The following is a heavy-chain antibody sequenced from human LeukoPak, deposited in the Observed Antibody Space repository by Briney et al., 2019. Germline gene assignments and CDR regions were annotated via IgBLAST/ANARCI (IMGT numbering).Heavy chain of an antibody. CDR2: IYPSGGST. D-gene: IGHD2-2*01. Sequence: GASVKVSCKASGYTFTTYYVHWVRQAPGQGLEWMGIIYPSGGSTSYAQKFQGRVTMTRDTSTSTVYMELNSLRSEDTAVYYCARDISSRSHTWFDPWGQGTLVTVSS. V-gene: IGHV1-46*01. CDR3: ARDISSRSHTWFDP. CDR1: GYTFTTYY. J-gene: IGHJ5*02.